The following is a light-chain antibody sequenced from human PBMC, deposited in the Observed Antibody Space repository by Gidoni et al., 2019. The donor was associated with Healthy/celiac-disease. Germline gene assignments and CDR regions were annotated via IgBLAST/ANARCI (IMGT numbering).Light chain of an antibody. J-gene: IGKJ1*01. Sequence: DIQITPSQSYLSAAVGDRVTIPCLASQSISSYLNWYQQKPGKAPKLLIYSASSLQSGVPSRFSGSGSGTDFTLTISSLQPEDFAIYYCQQCYSTPRTFGQGTKVEIK. CDR1: QSISSY. CDR3: QQCYSTPRT. CDR2: SAS. V-gene: IGKV1-39*01.